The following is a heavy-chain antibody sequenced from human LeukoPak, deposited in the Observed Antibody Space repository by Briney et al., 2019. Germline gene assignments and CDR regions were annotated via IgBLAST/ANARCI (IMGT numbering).Heavy chain of an antibody. V-gene: IGHV3-7*01. J-gene: IGHJ4*02. Sequence: GGSLRLSCAASGFTFSSYWMSWARHAPGKGLEWVANIKQDGSEKYYVDSVKGRFTISRDNAKNSLYLQMNSLRAEDTAVYYCARDRGSVYRSDYFDYWGQGTLVTVSS. D-gene: IGHD3-16*02. CDR1: GFTFSSYW. CDR2: IKQDGSEK. CDR3: ARDRGSVYRSDYFDY.